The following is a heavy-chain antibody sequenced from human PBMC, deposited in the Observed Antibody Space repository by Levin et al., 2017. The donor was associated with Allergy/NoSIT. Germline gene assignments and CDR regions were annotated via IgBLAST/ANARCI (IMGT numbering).Heavy chain of an antibody. CDR1: GFTFSSSG. J-gene: IGHJ4*02. D-gene: IGHD3-22*01. CDR3: AKHYYDLNGYYY. V-gene: IGHV3-30*18. CDR2: ISYDGSNK. Sequence: LSLTCAASGFTFSSSGMHWVRPAPGKGLEWVAVISYDGSNKYYADSVKGRFTISRDNFKNTLYLQMNSLRAEDTAVYYCAKHYYDLNGYYYWGQGTLVTVSS.